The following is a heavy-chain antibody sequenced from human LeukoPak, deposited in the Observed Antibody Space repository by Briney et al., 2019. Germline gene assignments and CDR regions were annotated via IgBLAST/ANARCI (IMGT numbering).Heavy chain of an antibody. Sequence: SETLSLTCTVSGGSIGSYYWSWIRQPPGKGLEWIGYIYYSGSTNSGSTNYNPSLKSRLTISVDTSKDQFSLKLSSVTAADTAVYYCARGVGRGSGSRDYWGQGTLVTVSS. CDR3: ARGVGRGSGSRDY. CDR1: GGSIGSYY. D-gene: IGHD3-10*01. J-gene: IGHJ4*02. CDR2: IYYSGSTNSGST. V-gene: IGHV4-59*12.